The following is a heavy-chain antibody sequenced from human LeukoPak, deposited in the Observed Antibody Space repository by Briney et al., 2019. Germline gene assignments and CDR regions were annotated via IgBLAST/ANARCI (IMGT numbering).Heavy chain of an antibody. V-gene: IGHV3-48*01. Sequence: PGGSLRLSCAASGFTFSTYSMNWVRQAPGKGLEWLSYITSSSSTIYYADSVQGRFTISRDNAKNSLYLQMYSLRAEDTAVYYCARDSGYSYGYSYYYYMDVWGKGTTVTVSS. J-gene: IGHJ6*03. CDR1: GFTFSTYS. CDR2: ITSSSSTI. D-gene: IGHD5-18*01. CDR3: ARDSGYSYGYSYYYYMDV.